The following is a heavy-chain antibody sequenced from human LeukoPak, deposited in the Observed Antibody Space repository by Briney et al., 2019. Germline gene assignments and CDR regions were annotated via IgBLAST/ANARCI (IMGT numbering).Heavy chain of an antibody. Sequence: GASVKVSCKASGYTFTSYGISWVRQAPGQGLEWMGWISAYNGNTNYAQKLQGRATMTTDTSTSTAYMELRSLRSDDTAVYYCARVFYGDYEETFDYWGQGTLVTVSS. D-gene: IGHD4-17*01. V-gene: IGHV1-18*01. J-gene: IGHJ4*02. CDR2: ISAYNGNT. CDR1: GYTFTSYG. CDR3: ARVFYGDYEETFDY.